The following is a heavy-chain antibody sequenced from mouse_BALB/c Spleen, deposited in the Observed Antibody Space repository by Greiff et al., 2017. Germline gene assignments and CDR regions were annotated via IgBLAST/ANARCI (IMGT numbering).Heavy chain of an antibody. CDR1: GYSITSGYY. CDR2: ISYDGSN. J-gene: IGHJ4*01. D-gene: IGHD2-1*01. CDR3: AREGGGNYDAMDY. V-gene: IGHV3-6*02. Sequence: VQLKESGPGLVKPSQSLSLTCSVTGYSITSGYYWNWIRQFPGNKLEWMGYISYDGSNNYNPSLKNRISITRDTSKNQFFLKLNSVTTEDTATYYCAREGGGNYDAMDYWGQGTSVTVSS.